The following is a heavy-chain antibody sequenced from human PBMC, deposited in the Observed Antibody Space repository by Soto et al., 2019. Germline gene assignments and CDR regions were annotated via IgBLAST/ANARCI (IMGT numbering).Heavy chain of an antibody. CDR1: GFTFSSYA. D-gene: IGHD2-2*01. V-gene: IGHV3-30-3*01. Sequence: PXXSLRLSFAASGFTFSSYAMHWVPQAPGKGLEWVAAISYEGSTKYYADSVKGRFTISRDDSKNTLCLQMSSLRPEDTAVYYCARDDCISITCFPLYWGQGTLVTVSS. J-gene: IGHJ4*02. CDR3: ARDDCISITCFPLY. CDR2: ISYEGSTK.